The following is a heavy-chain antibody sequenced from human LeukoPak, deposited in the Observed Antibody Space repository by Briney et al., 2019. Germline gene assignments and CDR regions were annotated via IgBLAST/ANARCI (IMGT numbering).Heavy chain of an antibody. D-gene: IGHD1-1*01. CDR3: ASSRSKLRYFDY. Sequence: SETLSLTCTVSGGSISSYYWSWIRQPPGKGLEWIGYIYYSGSTNYNPSLKSRVTISVDTSKNQFSLKLSSVTAADTAVYYCASSRSKLRYFDYWGQGTLVTVSS. CDR2: IYYSGST. CDR1: GGSISSYY. J-gene: IGHJ4*02. V-gene: IGHV4-59*08.